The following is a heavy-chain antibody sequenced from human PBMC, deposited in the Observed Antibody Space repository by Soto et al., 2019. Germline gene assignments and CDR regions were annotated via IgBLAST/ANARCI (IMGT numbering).Heavy chain of an antibody. D-gene: IGHD3-22*01. CDR1: GYTFTSYA. CDR3: ARSSGYYDVDY. J-gene: IGHJ4*02. Sequence: QVQLVQSGAEVKKPGASVKVSCKASGYTFTSYAMHWVRQAPGQRLEWMGWINAGNGNTKYSQKFQGRVTITRDTSASTAYMELTSLRSEDTAVYYCARSSGYYDVDYWGKGTLVTVSS. V-gene: IGHV1-3*01. CDR2: INAGNGNT.